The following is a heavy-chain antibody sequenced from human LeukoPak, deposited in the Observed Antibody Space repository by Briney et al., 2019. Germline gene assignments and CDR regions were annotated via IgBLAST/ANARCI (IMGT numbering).Heavy chain of an antibody. V-gene: IGHV3-30*03. D-gene: IGHD6-19*01. CDR3: VTSSGPEGY. CDR1: GFTFSSYG. Sequence: PGGSLRLSCAASGFTFSSYGMHWVRQAPGKGLEWVAVISYDGSNKYYADSVKGRFTISRDNSKNTLYLQMNSLRAEDTAVYYCVTSSGPEGYWGQGTLVTVSS. CDR2: ISYDGSNK. J-gene: IGHJ4*02.